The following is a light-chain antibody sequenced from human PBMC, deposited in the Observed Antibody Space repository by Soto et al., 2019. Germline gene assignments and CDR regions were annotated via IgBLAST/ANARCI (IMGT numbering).Light chain of an antibody. CDR3: QHYVTWPLT. CDR2: DTS. Sequence: ESVMTQSSATLSLSPGEGATLSCRASQGIGDTLAWYQQKPGQTPRLLIYDTSIRATGVPARFSGSRSGAEFTLTISSLQSEDFAVYYCQHYVTWPLTFGGGTKVDIK. CDR1: QGIGDT. V-gene: IGKV3-15*01. J-gene: IGKJ4*01.